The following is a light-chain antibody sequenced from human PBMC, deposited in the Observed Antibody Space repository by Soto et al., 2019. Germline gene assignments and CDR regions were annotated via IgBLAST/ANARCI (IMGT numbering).Light chain of an antibody. Sequence: QSALTQPASVSGSPGQSITISCTGTSSDVGGYNYVSWYQQHPGKAPKLMIYEVTNRPSGVSNRFSGYKSSNKASLTISGLQDEDEDDYYCSSSTTSTPWVFGGGTKLTVL. V-gene: IGLV2-14*01. CDR3: SSSTTSTPWV. CDR2: EVT. CDR1: SSDVGGYNY. J-gene: IGLJ3*02.